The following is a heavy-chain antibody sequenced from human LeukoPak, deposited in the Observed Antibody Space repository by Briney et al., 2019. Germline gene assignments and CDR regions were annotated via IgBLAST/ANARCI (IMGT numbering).Heavy chain of an antibody. V-gene: IGHV4-59*01. CDR2: IYYSGST. CDR3: ARERYYNDYYDSSVLDI. CDR1: GGSISSYY. J-gene: IGHJ3*02. Sequence: SETLSLTCTVSGGSISSYYWSWIRQPPGKGLEWIGYIYYSGSTNYNPSLKSRVTISVDTSKNQFSLKLSSVTAADTAVYYCARERYYNDYYDSSVLDIWGQGTMVTVSS. D-gene: IGHD3-22*01.